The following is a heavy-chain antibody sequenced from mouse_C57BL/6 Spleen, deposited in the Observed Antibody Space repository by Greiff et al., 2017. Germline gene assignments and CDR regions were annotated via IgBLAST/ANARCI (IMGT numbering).Heavy chain of an antibody. D-gene: IGHD1-1*01. V-gene: IGHV1-59*01. Sequence: VQLQQPGAELVRPGTSVKLSCKASGYTFTSYWMHWVKQRPGQGLEWIGVIDPSDSYTNYNQKLKGKATLTVDTSSSTAYMQLSSLTSEDSAVYYFAREKGSSLYAMDYWGQGTSVTVSS. J-gene: IGHJ4*01. CDR3: AREKGSSLYAMDY. CDR1: GYTFTSYW. CDR2: IDPSDSYT.